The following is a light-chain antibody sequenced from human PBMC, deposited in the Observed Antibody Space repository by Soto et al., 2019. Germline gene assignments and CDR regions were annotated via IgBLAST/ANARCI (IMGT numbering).Light chain of an antibody. CDR1: QSVSSC. CDR2: GAS. CDR3: QHYHNWHPFT. Sequence: ILLTQSPATLTLSPGERATLSCRASQSVSSCLAWYQQKPGQAPRLLIYGASTRATGIPASFSGSGSGTEFTLTISSLQYEDFAIYYCQHYHNWHPFTFGPGTKVDIK. J-gene: IGKJ3*01. V-gene: IGKV3-15*01.